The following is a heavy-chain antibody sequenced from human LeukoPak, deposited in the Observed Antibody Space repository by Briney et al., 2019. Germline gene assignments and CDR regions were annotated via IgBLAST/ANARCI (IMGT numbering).Heavy chain of an antibody. V-gene: IGHV3-23*01. CDR1: GFTISSYA. Sequence: SMILSCAASGFTISSYAMSWVRQAAGKGLEWVSAISGSGGSTYYADSGKGRFTISRENSKNTLYLQMNSLRAEDTAVYHCAKGLEYSSSSLDYWGQGTLVTVSS. CDR3: AKGLEYSSSSLDY. J-gene: IGHJ4*02. CDR2: ISGSGGST. D-gene: IGHD6-6*01.